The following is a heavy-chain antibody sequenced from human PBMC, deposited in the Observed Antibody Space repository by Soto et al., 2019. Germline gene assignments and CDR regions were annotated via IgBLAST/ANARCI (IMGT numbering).Heavy chain of an antibody. CDR3: VRGEGGPRWGSIDY. CDR1: GYTFTGYY. Sequence: QVQLVQSGAEVKKPGASVKVSCKASGYTFTGYYIHWVRQAPGQGLEWMGWINPNSGGTNYAQKFQGWVTMTRDTSISTAYMELSRLRSDDTAVYYYVRGEGGPRWGSIDYWGQGTLVTVSS. V-gene: IGHV1-2*04. CDR2: INPNSGGT. J-gene: IGHJ4*02. D-gene: IGHD2-21*01.